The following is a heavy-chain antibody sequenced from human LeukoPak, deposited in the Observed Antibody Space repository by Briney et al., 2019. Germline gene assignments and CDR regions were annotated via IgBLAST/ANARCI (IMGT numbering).Heavy chain of an antibody. D-gene: IGHD1-1*01. V-gene: IGHV3-74*01. CDR1: GFTFSSFW. CDR2: INRDGSGT. CDR3: TREERQAGFDC. J-gene: IGHJ4*02. Sequence: TGGSLRLSCAASGFTFSSFWMHWVRQAPGKGLVWVSRINRDGSGTDYADSVKGRFTISRDNAKNTLYLQMNSLRAEDTAVYYCTREERQAGFDCWGQGTLVTVSS.